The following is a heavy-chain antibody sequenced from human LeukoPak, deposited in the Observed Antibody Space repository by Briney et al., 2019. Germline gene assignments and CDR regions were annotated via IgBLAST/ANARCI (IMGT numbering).Heavy chain of an antibody. J-gene: IGHJ1*01. CDR2: IYPGDSDT. V-gene: IGHV5-51*01. CDR3: ARRYSDAEYFQD. Sequence: GESLKISCKGSGYSFTTHWIGWVRQTPGKGLEWMGIIYPGDSDTRYSPSFQGQVTISADKSISTAYLQWGSLKASDTAMYYCARRYSDAEYFQDWGQGTLVTVSS. D-gene: IGHD3-22*01. CDR1: GYSFTTHW.